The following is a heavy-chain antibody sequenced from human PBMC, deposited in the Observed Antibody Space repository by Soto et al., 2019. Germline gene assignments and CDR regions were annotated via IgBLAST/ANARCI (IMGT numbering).Heavy chain of an antibody. J-gene: IGHJ4*02. CDR1: GGTFSSYS. Sequence: VSSLHVSCKSSGGTFSSYSISWVRQAPGQGLEWMGGIIPIFGTANYAQKFQGRVTITADESTSTAYMELSSLRSEDTAVYYCARWQKGYDSSGYWGDDWGKRTRVTVYS. D-gene: IGHD3-22*01. V-gene: IGHV1-69*01. CDR3: ARWQKGYDSSGYWGDD. CDR2: IIPIFGTA.